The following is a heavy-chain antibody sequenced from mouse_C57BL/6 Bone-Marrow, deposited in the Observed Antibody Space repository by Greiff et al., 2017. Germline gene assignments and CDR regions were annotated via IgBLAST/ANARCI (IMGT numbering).Heavy chain of an antibody. D-gene: IGHD1-1*01. CDR3: ARDRGYYYGSSYDY. Sequence: EVQLVESGGGLVKPGGSLKLSCAASGFTFSSYAMSWVRQTPEKRLEWVATISDGGSYTSYPDNVKGRFTISRDNAKNNLYLQMSHLKSEDTAMYYCARDRGYYYGSSYDYWGQGTTLTVSS. CDR1: GFTFSSYA. V-gene: IGHV5-4*01. CDR2: ISDGGSYT. J-gene: IGHJ2*01.